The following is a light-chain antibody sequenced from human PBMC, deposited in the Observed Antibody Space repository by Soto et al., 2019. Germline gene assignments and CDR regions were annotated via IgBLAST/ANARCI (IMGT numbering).Light chain of an antibody. J-gene: IGKJ1*01. CDR1: HTISSSY. Sequence: EIGLTQSPGTLSLSPGERATLSCRASHTISSSYLAWYQQKPGQAPRLLMYGISRRATGIPDRFSGSGSGTDSTLTITRLEPKDFAVYDCQPYVTSTPRTFGKGTKVEIK. CDR2: GIS. CDR3: QPYVTSTPRT. V-gene: IGKV3-20*01.